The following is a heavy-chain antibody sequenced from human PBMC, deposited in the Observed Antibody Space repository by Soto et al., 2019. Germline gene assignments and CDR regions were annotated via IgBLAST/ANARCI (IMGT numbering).Heavy chain of an antibody. CDR3: ARDHWYNARGSGYYGMDV. J-gene: IGHJ6*04. CDR2: IWYDGSNK. D-gene: IGHD1-20*01. CDR1: GFTFSSYG. Sequence: GGSLRLSCAASGFTFSSYGMHWVRQAPGKGLEWVAVIWYDGSNKYYADSVKGRFTISRDNSKNTLYLQMNSLRAEDTAVYYCARDHWYNARGSGYYGMDVWGKGTTVTVSS. V-gene: IGHV3-33*01.